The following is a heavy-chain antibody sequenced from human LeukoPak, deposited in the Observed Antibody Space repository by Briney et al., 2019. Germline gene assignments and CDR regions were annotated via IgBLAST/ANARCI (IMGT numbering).Heavy chain of an antibody. CDR1: GGTFSSYA. D-gene: IGHD3-22*01. CDR3: ARDWVEEYYYDSNGDY. V-gene: IGHV1-69*04. Sequence: SVKVSCKASGGTFSSYAISWVRQAPGQGLEWMGRIIPILGIANYAQKFQGRVTITADKSTSTAYMELSSLRSEDTAVYYCARDWVEEYYYDSNGDYWGQGTLVTVSS. CDR2: IIPILGIA. J-gene: IGHJ4*02.